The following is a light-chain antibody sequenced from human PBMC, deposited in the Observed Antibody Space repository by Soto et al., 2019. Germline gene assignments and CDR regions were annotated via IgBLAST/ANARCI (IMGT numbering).Light chain of an antibody. CDR1: QSIGIW. V-gene: IGKV1-5*03. Sequence: IQMTQSPSTVSASVGARVAISCRASQSIGIWLAWYQQKPGKAPRFLIYTASTLLGGVPSRFSGSGSGTEFTLTISSLQPDDFATYYCQQYRDYSWTFGQGTKVEIK. J-gene: IGKJ1*01. CDR2: TAS. CDR3: QQYRDYSWT.